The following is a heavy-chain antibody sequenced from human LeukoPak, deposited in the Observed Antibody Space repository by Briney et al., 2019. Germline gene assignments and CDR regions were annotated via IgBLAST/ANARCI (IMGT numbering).Heavy chain of an antibody. J-gene: IGHJ4*02. Sequence: SETLSLTCAVYGGSFSGYYWSWIRQPPGKGLEWIGYIYYKGSTNYNPSLKSRVTISVDTSKNQFSLRLSSVTTADTAVYYCAGASVWAATRAAAGNDYWGQGTLVTVSS. CDR2: IYYKGST. D-gene: IGHD6-13*01. CDR3: AGASVWAATRAAAGNDY. CDR1: GGSFSGYY. V-gene: IGHV4-59*01.